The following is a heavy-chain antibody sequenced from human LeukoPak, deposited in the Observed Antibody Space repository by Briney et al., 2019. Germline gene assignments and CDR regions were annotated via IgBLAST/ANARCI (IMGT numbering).Heavy chain of an antibody. V-gene: IGHV1-46*01. CDR3: ARGPRGYFDY. J-gene: IGHJ4*02. CDR1: GYTFTSYY. Sequence: ASVKVSCKASGYTFTSYYMHWGRQSPGQGLEWMGIINPSGGSTSYAQKFQGRVTMTSDTSTSTVDMELSSLRSEETAWDYFARGPRGYFDYWGEGPLVTVSS. D-gene: IGHD1-26*01. CDR2: INPSGGST.